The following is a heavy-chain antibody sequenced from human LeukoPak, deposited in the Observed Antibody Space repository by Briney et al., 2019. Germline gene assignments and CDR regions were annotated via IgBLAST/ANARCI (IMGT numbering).Heavy chain of an antibody. CDR1: GGTFSSYA. J-gene: IGHJ6*02. CDR2: IIPIFGTA. V-gene: IGHV1-69*13. Sequence: ASVKVSCKASGGTFSSYAISWVRQAPGQGLEWMGGIIPIFGTANYAQKFQGRVTITADESTSTAYMELSSLRSEDTAVYYCARYPRYATGYYYYGMDVWGQGTTVSVSS. D-gene: IGHD4-11*01. CDR3: ARYPRYATGYYYYGMDV.